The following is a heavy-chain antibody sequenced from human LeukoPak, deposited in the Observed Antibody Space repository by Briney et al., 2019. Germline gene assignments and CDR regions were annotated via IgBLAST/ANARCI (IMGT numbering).Heavy chain of an antibody. CDR3: ATAIVVVTATLDY. D-gene: IGHD2-21*02. V-gene: IGHV1-24*01. J-gene: IGHJ4*02. CDR1: GYTLTELS. CDR2: FHPEDGET. Sequence: ASVKVSCKVSGYTLTELSMHWVRQAPGKGLEWMGGFHPEDGETIYAQKFQGRVTMTEAQSTDTAYMELSSLRSEDTAGYYCATAIVVVTATLDYWGQGTLVTVSS.